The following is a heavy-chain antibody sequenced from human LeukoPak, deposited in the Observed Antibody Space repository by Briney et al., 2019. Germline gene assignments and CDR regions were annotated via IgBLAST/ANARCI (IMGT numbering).Heavy chain of an antibody. J-gene: IGHJ2*01. CDR3: ARTTVVTPEYFDL. CDR2: IYYSGST. CDR1: AGSMSNSY. V-gene: IGHV4-59*01. Sequence: PSETLSLTCTVSAGSMSNSYWSWIRQPPGKGLEWIGYIYYSGSTNYNPSLKSRVTISVDTSKNQFSLKLSSVTAADTAVYYCARTTVVTPEYFDLWGRGTLVTVSS. D-gene: IGHD4-23*01.